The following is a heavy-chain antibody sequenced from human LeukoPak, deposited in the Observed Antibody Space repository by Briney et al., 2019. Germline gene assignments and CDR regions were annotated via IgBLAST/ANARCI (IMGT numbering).Heavy chain of an antibody. CDR3: ARIYLVYYGSESYKYYFDY. D-gene: IGHD3-10*01. J-gene: IGHJ4*02. Sequence: SETLSLTCTVSGGSLSVHYWSWIRQTPGKGLEWIGHIYYTGATTYNPSLKSPVSISVDTSKNQFSLRLTSVTAADTGVCFCARIYLVYYGSESYKYYFDYWGQGMLVTVSS. CDR1: GGSLSVHY. CDR2: IYYTGAT. V-gene: IGHV4-59*11.